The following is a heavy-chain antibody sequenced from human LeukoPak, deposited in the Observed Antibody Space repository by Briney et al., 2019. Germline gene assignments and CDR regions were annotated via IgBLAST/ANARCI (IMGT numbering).Heavy chain of an antibody. J-gene: IGHJ4*02. V-gene: IGHV3-21*01. Sequence: GGSLRLSCAASEFIFISYNMNWVRQAPGKGLEWVSSISSSSTYIYYVDSVKGRFTISRDNAKNSLYLQMNSLRAEDTAVYYCARDGYSTSSFDFWGQGTLVTVSS. CDR3: ARDGYSTSSFDF. CDR1: EFIFISYN. D-gene: IGHD6-6*01. CDR2: ISSSSTYI.